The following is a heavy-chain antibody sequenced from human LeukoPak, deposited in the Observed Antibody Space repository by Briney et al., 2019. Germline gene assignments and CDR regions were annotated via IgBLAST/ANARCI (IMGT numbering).Heavy chain of an antibody. V-gene: IGHV1-18*04. CDR1: GYTLSNHA. D-gene: IGHD3-22*01. CDR2: ISADNGNT. Sequence: GASVKVSCKGSGYTLSNHAFSWVRQAPGQGLEWMGWISADNGNTNHAQKFQGRVTMTRDTSTSTVYMELSSLRSEDTAVYYCARDDYDSSGYCYWGQGTLVTVSS. J-gene: IGHJ4*02. CDR3: ARDDYDSSGYCY.